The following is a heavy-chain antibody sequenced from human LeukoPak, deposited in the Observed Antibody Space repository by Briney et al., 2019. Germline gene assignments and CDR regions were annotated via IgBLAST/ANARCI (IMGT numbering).Heavy chain of an antibody. CDR2: IYYSGST. CDR1: GGSISSYY. Sequence: PSETLSLTCTVSGGSISSYYWSWIRQPPGKGLEWIGYIYYSGSTNYNPSLKSRVTISVDTSKNQFSLKLSSVTAADTAVYYCAREPGYSSGWPQGNWFDPWGQGTLVTVSS. J-gene: IGHJ5*02. V-gene: IGHV4-59*01. CDR3: AREPGYSSGWPQGNWFDP. D-gene: IGHD6-19*01.